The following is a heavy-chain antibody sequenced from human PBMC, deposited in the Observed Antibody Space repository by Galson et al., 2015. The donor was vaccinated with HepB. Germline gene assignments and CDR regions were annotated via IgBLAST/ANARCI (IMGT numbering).Heavy chain of an antibody. CDR3: ARDSGYYDSSGYYRP. CDR1: GFTFSSYA. V-gene: IGHV3-30*04. Sequence: SLRLSCAASGFTFSSYAMHWVRQAPGKGLEWVAVISYDGSNKYYADSVKGRFTISRDNSKNTLYLQMNSLRAEDTAVYYCARDSGYYDSSGYYRPWGQGTLVTVSS. CDR2: ISYDGSNK. D-gene: IGHD3-22*01. J-gene: IGHJ5*02.